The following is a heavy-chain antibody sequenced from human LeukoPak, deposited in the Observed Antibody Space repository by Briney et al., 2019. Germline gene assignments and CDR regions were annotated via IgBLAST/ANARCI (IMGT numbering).Heavy chain of an antibody. J-gene: IGHJ3*02. CDR3: AKVRVVVIHDAFDI. D-gene: IGHD3-22*01. V-gene: IGHV3-23*01. CDR1: GFTFSSYA. Sequence: PGGSLRLSCAASGFTFSSYAMSWVRQAPGKGLEGVSAISSSGGSTYYADSVKGRFTISRDNSKNTLYLQMNSLRAEDKAVYYCAKVRVVVIHDAFDIWGQGTMVTVSS. CDR2: ISSSGGST.